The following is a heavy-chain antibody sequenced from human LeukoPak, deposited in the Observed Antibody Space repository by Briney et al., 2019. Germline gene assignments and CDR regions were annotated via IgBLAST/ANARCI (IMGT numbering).Heavy chain of an antibody. J-gene: IGHJ3*02. D-gene: IGHD6-13*01. CDR1: GFTFSSYS. V-gene: IGHV3-48*01. Sequence: PGGSLRLSCAASGFTFSSYSMNWVRQAPGKGLEWVSHISSSSSTIYYADSVKGRFTISRDNSKNTLYLQMNSLRAEDTAVYYCARDRNSFGIASSSWSHDAFDIWGQGTMVTVSS. CDR3: ARDRNSFGIASSSWSHDAFDI. CDR2: ISSSSSTI.